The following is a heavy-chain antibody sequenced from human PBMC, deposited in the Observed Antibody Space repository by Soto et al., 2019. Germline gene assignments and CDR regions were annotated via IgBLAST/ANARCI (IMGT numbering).Heavy chain of an antibody. D-gene: IGHD4-17*01. CDR2: IYYSGST. V-gene: IGHV4-31*03. CDR1: GGSISSGGYY. Sequence: SETLSLTCTVSGGSISSGGYYWSWIRQHPGKGLEWIGYIYYSGSTYYNPSLKSRVTISVDTSKNQFSLKLSSVTAEDTAVYYCARGQNYGDYEYWGQGALVTVSS. CDR3: ARGQNYGDYEY. J-gene: IGHJ4*02.